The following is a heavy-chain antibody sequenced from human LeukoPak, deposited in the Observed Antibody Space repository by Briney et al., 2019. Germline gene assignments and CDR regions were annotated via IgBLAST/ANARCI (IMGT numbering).Heavy chain of an antibody. D-gene: IGHD2-15*01. V-gene: IGHV4-59*01. J-gene: IGHJ5*02. Sequence: SETLSLTCTVSGGSISGFYWCWIRQPPGQGLDWIGCISDSGSTTYNPSLKSRVTMSIDTSKNQFSLRLTSVTAADTAVYFCASSFKDPYSWFDPWGQGTLVTVSS. CDR2: ISDSGST. CDR3: ASSFKDPYSWFDP. CDR1: GGSISGFY.